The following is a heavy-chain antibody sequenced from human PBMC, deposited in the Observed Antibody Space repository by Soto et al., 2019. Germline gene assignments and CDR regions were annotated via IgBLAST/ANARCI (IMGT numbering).Heavy chain of an antibody. CDR2: IIPIFGTA. J-gene: IGHJ4*02. Sequence: SVKVSCKASGGTVSSYAIGWVRQAPGQGLEWMGGIIPIFGTANYAQKFQGRVTITADESTSTAYMELSSLRSEDTAVYYCARGGSSGSYYVNYFDYWGQGTLVTVSS. D-gene: IGHD3-22*01. CDR3: ARGGSSGSYYVNYFDY. V-gene: IGHV1-69*13. CDR1: GGTVSSYA.